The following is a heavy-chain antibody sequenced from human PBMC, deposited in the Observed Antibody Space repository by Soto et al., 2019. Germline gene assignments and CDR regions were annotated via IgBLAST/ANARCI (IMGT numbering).Heavy chain of an antibody. CDR3: ARVGPTDYDFWSGYPSWYYYYGMDV. J-gene: IGHJ6*02. CDR2: ISYDGRNK. Sequence: LRLSCEASGFTFKSYAMHLVLQAPGNGLEWVAVISYDGRNKYYADSVKGRFTICRHNSKNTLYLQMKSLRAEDTAVYYCARVGPTDYDFWSGYPSWYYYYGMDVWGQGTTVTVSS. CDR1: GFTFKSYA. D-gene: IGHD3-3*01. V-gene: IGHV3-30*01.